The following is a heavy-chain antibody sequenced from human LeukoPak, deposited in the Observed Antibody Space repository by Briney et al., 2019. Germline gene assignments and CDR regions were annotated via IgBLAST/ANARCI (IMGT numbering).Heavy chain of an antibody. Sequence: GGSLRLSCAASGFTFSSCAMHWVRQAPGKGLEWVALISYDGSYKFYGGSVKGRFTVSRDNSKSTLYLQMNSLRAEDTAVYYCAKAHTSDWSYFDYWGQGTLVTVSS. D-gene: IGHD6-19*01. V-gene: IGHV3-30*18. CDR2: ISYDGSYK. J-gene: IGHJ4*02. CDR3: AKAHTSDWSYFDY. CDR1: GFTFSSCA.